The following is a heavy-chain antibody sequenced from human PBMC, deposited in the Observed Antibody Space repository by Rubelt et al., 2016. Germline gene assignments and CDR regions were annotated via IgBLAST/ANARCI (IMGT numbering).Heavy chain of an antibody. CDR1: GGTFSSYA. D-gene: IGHD4-17*01. V-gene: IGHV1-69*06. CDR2: IIPIFGTA. CDR3: ARALTRTLTTDPYHFDY. J-gene: IGHJ4*02. Sequence: QVQLVQSGAEVKKPGSSVKVSCKASGGTFSSYAISWVRQAPGQGLEWMGGIIPIFGTANYAQKFQGRVTITADKSTSTAYMELSSLRYEDTAGYYCARALTRTLTTDPYHFDYWGQGTLVTVSS.